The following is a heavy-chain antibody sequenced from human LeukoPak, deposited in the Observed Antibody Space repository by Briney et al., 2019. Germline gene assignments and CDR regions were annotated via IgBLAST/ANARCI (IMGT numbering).Heavy chain of an antibody. CDR2: IYYSGST. CDR3: ARRSSSWYWDWFDP. CDR1: GGSISSYY. J-gene: IGHJ5*02. Sequence: SETLSLTCTVSGGSISSYYWSWIRQPPGKGLEWIGYIYYSGSTNYNPSLKSRVTISVDTSKNQFSPKLSSVTAADTAVYYCARRSSSWYWDWFDPWGQGPLVTVSS. V-gene: IGHV4-59*08. D-gene: IGHD6-13*01.